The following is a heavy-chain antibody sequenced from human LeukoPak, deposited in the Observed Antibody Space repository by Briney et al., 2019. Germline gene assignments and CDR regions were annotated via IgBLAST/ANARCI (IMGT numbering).Heavy chain of an antibody. Sequence: PGGSLRLSCAASGFTFSSYDMHWVRQATGKGLEWVSAIGTAGDTYYPGSVKGRFTISRENAKNSLYLQMNSLRAGDTAVYYCARVGVQWGYYYYGMDVWGQGTTVTVSS. CDR2: IGTAGDT. J-gene: IGHJ6*02. D-gene: IGHD6-19*01. CDR3: ARVGVQWGYYYYGMDV. V-gene: IGHV3-13*01. CDR1: GFTFSSYD.